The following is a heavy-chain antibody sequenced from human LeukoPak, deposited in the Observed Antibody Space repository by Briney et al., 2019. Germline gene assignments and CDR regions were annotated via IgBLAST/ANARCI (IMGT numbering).Heavy chain of an antibody. D-gene: IGHD1-14*01. V-gene: IGHV1-8*01. Sequence: ASVKVSCKASGYTFTSYDINWVRQATGQGLEWMGWMNPNSGNTGYAQKFQGRVTMTRNTSISTAYMELSSLRSEDTAVYYCARADRDGPLLVYGMDVWGQGTTVTVSS. CDR2: MNPNSGNT. CDR1: GYTFTSYD. CDR3: ARADRDGPLLVYGMDV. J-gene: IGHJ6*02.